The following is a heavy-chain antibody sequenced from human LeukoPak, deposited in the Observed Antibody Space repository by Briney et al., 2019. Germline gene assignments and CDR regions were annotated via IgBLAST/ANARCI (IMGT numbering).Heavy chain of an antibody. D-gene: IGHD2-21*02. V-gene: IGHV3-30-3*01. CDR3: ARDLGDSADY. CDR2: ISYDGSNK. Sequence: GGSLRLSCAASGFTFSSYAMHWVRQAPGKGLEWVAVISYDGSNKYYADSVKGRFTISRDNSKNTLYLQMNSLRAEDTAVYYCARDLGDSADYWGQGTLVTVSS. CDR1: GFTFSSYA. J-gene: IGHJ4*02.